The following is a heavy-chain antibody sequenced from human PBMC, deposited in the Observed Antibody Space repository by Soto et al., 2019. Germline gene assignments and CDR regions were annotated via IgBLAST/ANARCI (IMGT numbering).Heavy chain of an antibody. CDR2: IHAGNGNT. Sequence: ASVKVSCKASGYTFSSYAIHWVRQAPGQGLEWMGWIHAGNGNTKYSQNFQGRVTISRDTSATTANMELNSLRSEETAVYYCARGVAFLDYWGQGTLVTVSS. J-gene: IGHJ4*02. CDR3: ARGVAFLDY. V-gene: IGHV1-3*01. CDR1: GYTFSSYA. D-gene: IGHD2-15*01.